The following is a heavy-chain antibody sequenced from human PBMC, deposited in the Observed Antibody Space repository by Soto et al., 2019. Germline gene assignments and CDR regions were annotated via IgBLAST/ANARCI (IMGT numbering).Heavy chain of an antibody. V-gene: IGHV4-59*01. CDR1: GGSISSYY. CDR3: ASEQGGY. J-gene: IGHJ4*02. Sequence: QVQLQESGPGLVKPSETLSLTGTVSGGSISSYYWSWIRQPPGKGPEWIGYIYYSGSTNYNPSLKSRVTIAVDTSKNQFSLKLSSVAAADTAVYYCASEQGGYWGQGTLVNVSS. CDR2: IYYSGST.